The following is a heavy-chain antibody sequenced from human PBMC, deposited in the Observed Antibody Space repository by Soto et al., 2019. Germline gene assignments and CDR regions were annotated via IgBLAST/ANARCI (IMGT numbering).Heavy chain of an antibody. D-gene: IGHD1-26*01. J-gene: IGHJ3*02. Sequence: SVKVSCKASGYTFTSYDINWVRQAPGQGLEWMGGIIPIFGTANYAQKFQGRVTITADESTSTAYMELSSLRSEDTAVYYCARDLGAPGAFDIWGQGTMVTVSS. CDR3: ARDLGAPGAFDI. CDR1: GYTFTSYD. CDR2: IIPIFGTA. V-gene: IGHV1-69*13.